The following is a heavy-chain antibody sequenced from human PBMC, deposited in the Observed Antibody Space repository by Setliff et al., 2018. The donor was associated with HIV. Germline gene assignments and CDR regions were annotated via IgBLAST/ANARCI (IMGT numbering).Heavy chain of an antibody. V-gene: IGHV1-69*10. Sequence: SVKVSCKASGYSFTFYGLHWVRQAPGQGLEWMGGIIPILGIANYAQKFQGRVTITTDESTSTAYMELSSLRSEDTAVYYCASFPKPVENYYYYYMDVWGKGTTVTVSS. CDR2: IIPILGIA. CDR3: ASFPKPVENYYYYYMDV. CDR1: GYSFTFYG. J-gene: IGHJ6*03.